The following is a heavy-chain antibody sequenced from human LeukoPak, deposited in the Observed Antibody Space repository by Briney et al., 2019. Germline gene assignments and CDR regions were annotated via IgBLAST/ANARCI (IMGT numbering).Heavy chain of an antibody. CDR3: AMMMDSSSWYLGDY. J-gene: IGHJ4*02. CDR2: IYYSGST. D-gene: IGHD6-13*01. Sequence: TSETLSLTCTGSGGSISSYYWSWIRQPPGKGLEWIGYIYYSGSTNYNPSLKSRVTISVDTSKNQFSLKLSSVTADGPAVYYCAMMMDSSSWYLGDYWGQGTLVTVSS. V-gene: IGHV4-59*01. CDR1: GGSISSYY.